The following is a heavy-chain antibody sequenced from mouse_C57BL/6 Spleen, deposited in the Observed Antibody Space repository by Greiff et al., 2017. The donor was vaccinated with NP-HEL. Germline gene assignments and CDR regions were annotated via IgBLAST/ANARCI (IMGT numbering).Heavy chain of an antibody. CDR2: IDLSDSYT. J-gene: IGHJ1*03. CDR1: GYTFTSYW. Sequence: QVQLKQPGAELVMPGASVKLSCKASGYTFTSYWMHWVKQRPGQGLEWIGEIDLSDSYTNYNQKFKGKSTLTVDKSSSTAYMQLSSLTSEDSAVYYCARPNYGSSYCDVWGTGTTVTVSS. D-gene: IGHD1-1*01. V-gene: IGHV1-69*01. CDR3: ARPNYGSSYCDV.